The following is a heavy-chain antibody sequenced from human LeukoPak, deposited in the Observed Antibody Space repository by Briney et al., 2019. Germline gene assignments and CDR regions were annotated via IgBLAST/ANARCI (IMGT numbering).Heavy chain of an antibody. J-gene: IGHJ4*02. CDR3: ARDFHVRLYDTGGYSY. CDR1: GFTFSSYD. V-gene: IGHV3-13*01. CDR2: IGTAGDT. Sequence: PGGSLRLSCAASGFTFSSYDMHWVRQATGKGLEWVSAIGTAGDTYYPGSVKGRFTISRDNAKNSLHLQMNSLRAEDTAVYYCARDFHVRLYDTGGYSYWGQGTLVTVSS. D-gene: IGHD3-22*01.